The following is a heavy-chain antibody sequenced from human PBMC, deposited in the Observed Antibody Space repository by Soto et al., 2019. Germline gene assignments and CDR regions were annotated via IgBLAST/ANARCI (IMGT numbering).Heavy chain of an antibody. J-gene: IGHJ4*02. CDR1: GDSVSSNRAT. D-gene: IGHD1-26*01. CDR3: ARAAYSGSYQGYFDY. CDR2: TYYRSKWYS. V-gene: IGHV6-1*01. Sequence: SQTRSLTFAVSGDSVSSNRATWNWIRKSPSRGLEWLGRTYYRSKWYSDYAVSVKSRIIINPDTSRNQLSLQLNSVTPEDTAVYYCARAAYSGSYQGYFDYWGQGTLVTVSS.